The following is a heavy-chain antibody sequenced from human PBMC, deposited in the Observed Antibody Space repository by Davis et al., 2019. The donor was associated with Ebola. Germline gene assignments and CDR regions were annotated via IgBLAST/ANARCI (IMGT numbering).Heavy chain of an antibody. V-gene: IGHV5-51*01. CDR3: ARAPGQFLYPYDRYQMDV. CDR2: IYPGYSDT. J-gene: IGHJ6*04. D-gene: IGHD2-2*01. CDR1: GYSFSTYW. Sequence: GESLKISCKGSGYSFSTYWIAWVRQMPGKGLEWMGIIYPGYSDTRYSPSFQGQVSISADKSTSTAYLQWSSLKASDSAMYFCARAPGQFLYPYDRYQMDVWGKGTTVTVSS.